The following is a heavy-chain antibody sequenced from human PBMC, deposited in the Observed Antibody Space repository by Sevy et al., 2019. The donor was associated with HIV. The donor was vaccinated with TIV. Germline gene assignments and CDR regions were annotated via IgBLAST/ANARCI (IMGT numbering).Heavy chain of an antibody. CDR2: ISSSSSYI. V-gene: IGHV3-21*01. CDR3: ARDGERYSYGYKVNYFDY. Sequence: GGSLRLSCAASGFTFSSYSMNWVRQAPGKGLEWVSSISSSSSYIYYADSVKGRFTISRDNAKNSLYLPMNSLRAGDTAVYYWARDGERYSYGYKVNYFDYWGQGTLVTVSS. D-gene: IGHD5-18*01. CDR1: GFTFSSYS. J-gene: IGHJ4*02.